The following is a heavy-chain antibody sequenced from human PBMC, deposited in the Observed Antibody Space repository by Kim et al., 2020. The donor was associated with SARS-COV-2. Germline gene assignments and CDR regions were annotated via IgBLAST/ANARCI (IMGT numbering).Heavy chain of an antibody. D-gene: IGHD3-10*01. V-gene: IGHV3-53*01. CDR3: ARGGSGSYFDHYYFDY. Sequence: GGSLRLSCAASGFTVSSNYMSWVRQAPGKGLEWVSVIYSGGSTYYADSVKGRFTISRDNSKNTLYLQMNSLRAEDTAVYYCARGGSGSYFDHYYFDYWGQGTLVTVSS. CDR1: GFTVSSNY. CDR2: IYSGGST. J-gene: IGHJ4*02.